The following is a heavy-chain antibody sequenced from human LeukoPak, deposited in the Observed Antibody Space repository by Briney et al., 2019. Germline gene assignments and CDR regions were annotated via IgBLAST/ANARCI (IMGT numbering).Heavy chain of an antibody. CDR2: IKQDGSEK. Sequence: HAGGSLRLSCAASGFTFSSYWMSWVRQAPGKGLEWVANIKQDGSEKNYVDSVKGRFTISRDNAKNSLYLQMNSLRAEDTAVYFCARGSVGDSGYDGDWGQGTLVTVSS. V-gene: IGHV3-7*01. CDR3: ARGSVGDSGYDGD. J-gene: IGHJ4*02. CDR1: GFTFSSYW. D-gene: IGHD5-12*01.